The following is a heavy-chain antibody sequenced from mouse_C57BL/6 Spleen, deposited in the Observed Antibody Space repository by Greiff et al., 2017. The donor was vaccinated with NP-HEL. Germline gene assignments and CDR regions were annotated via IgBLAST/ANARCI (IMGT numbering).Heavy chain of an antibody. J-gene: IGHJ4*01. CDR2: IWSDGST. D-gene: IGHD4-1*01. CDR3: ARSLTGYYYAMDY. Sequence: QVQLQQSGPGLVAPSQSLSITCTVSGFSLTSYGVHWVRQPPGKGLEWLVVIWSDGSTTYNSALKSRLSISKDNSKSQVFLKMNSLQTDDTAMYYCARSLTGYYYAMDYWGQGTSVTVSS. V-gene: IGHV2-6*03. CDR1: GFSLTSYG.